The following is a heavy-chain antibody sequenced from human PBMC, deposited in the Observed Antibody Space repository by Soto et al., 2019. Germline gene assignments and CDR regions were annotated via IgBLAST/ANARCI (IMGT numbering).Heavy chain of an antibody. CDR1: GFTFTSSA. Sequence: GASVKVSCKASGFTFTSSAVQWVRQARGQRLEWIGWIVVGSGNTNYAQKFQERVTITRDMSTSTAYIELSSLRSEDTAVYYCAADHRLLFLEWLPLAPVVLGSGMDVWGQGTTVTVSS. V-gene: IGHV1-58*01. CDR2: IVVGSGNT. J-gene: IGHJ6*02. CDR3: AADHRLLFLEWLPLAPVVLGSGMDV. D-gene: IGHD3-3*01.